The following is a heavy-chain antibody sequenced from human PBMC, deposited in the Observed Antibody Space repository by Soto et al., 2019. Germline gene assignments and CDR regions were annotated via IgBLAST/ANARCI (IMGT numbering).Heavy chain of an antibody. CDR2: IYYSGST. Sequence: PSETLSLTCTVSGGSISSYYWSWTRQPPGKGLEWIGYIYYSGSTNYNPSLKSRVTISVDTSKNQFSLKLSSVTAADTAVYYCARHNSSVTSAYYYYGMDVWGQGTTVTVSS. CDR3: ARHNSSVTSAYYYYGMDV. CDR1: GGSISSYY. V-gene: IGHV4-59*01. D-gene: IGHD6-19*01. J-gene: IGHJ6*02.